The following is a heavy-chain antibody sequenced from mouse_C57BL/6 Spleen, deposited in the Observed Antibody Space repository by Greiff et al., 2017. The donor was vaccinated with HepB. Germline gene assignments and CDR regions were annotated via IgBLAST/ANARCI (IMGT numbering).Heavy chain of an antibody. CDR1: GFTFSDYY. CDR2: ISNGGGST. CDR3: ARRLDWYFDV. J-gene: IGHJ1*03. Sequence: DVKLVESGGGLVQPGGSLKLSCAASGFTFSDYYMYWVRQTPEKRLEWVAYISNGGGSTYYPDTVKGRFTISRDNAKNTLYLQMSRLKSEDTAMYYCARRLDWYFDVWGTGTTVTVAS. V-gene: IGHV5-12*01.